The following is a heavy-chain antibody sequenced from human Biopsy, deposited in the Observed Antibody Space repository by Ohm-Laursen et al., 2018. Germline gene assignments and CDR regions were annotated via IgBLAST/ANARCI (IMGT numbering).Heavy chain of an antibody. V-gene: IGHV4-59*01. CDR3: ARMPHFDY. CDR1: GGAISGYH. D-gene: IGHD2-2*01. J-gene: IGHJ4*02. CDR2: ISYTGGI. Sequence: GTLSLTCTVSGGAISGYHWSWIRKSPGKGLEWLAYISYTGGITSNPSLNGRATMSLDTSKNQFSLRPIYVTAADTAVYYCARMPHFDYWGQGILVTVSS.